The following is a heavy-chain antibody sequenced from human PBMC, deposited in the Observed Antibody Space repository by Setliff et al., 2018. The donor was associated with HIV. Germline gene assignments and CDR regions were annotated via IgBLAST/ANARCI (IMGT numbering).Heavy chain of an antibody. CDR2: IHYKGNI. CDR3: ARDPPGYGDSNDF. CDR1: GDSIISGDYY. D-gene: IGHD4-17*01. J-gene: IGHJ4*02. V-gene: IGHV4-30-4*08. Sequence: LSLPFTVSGDSIISGDYYWSWIRQSPGKGLEWIGHIHYKGNIDYNAPLKSRLAISSDTSKNQFSLNLSSVTAADTAVYYCARDPPGYGDSNDFWGQGTLVTVSS.